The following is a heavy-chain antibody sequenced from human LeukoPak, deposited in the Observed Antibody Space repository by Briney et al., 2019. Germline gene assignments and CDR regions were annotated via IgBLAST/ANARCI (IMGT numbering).Heavy chain of an antibody. CDR1: GGFFSGYY. CDR2: INHSGST. Sequence: KTSETLSLTCAVYGGFFSGYYWSWIRQPPGKGLEWIGEINHSGSTNYNPSLKSRVTISVDTSKNQFSLKLSSVTAADTAVHYCARGIGLFDYWGQGTLVTVSS. J-gene: IGHJ4*02. V-gene: IGHV4-34*01. CDR3: ARGIGLFDY.